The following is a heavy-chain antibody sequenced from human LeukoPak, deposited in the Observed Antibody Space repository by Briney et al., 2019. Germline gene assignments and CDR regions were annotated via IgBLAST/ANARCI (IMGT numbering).Heavy chain of an antibody. CDR1: GFTFSSYS. V-gene: IGHV3-21*01. CDR3: ARDASYDFWSGSERSDY. J-gene: IGHJ4*02. D-gene: IGHD3-3*01. CDR2: ISSSSSYI. Sequence: GGSLRLSCAASGFTFSSYSMNWVRQAPGKGLEWVSSISSSSSYIYYADSVKGRFTISRDNAKNSLYLQMNSLRAEDTAVYYCARDASYDFWSGSERSDYWGQGTLVTVSS.